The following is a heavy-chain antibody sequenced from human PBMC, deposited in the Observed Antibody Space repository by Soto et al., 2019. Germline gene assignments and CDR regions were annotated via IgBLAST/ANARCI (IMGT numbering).Heavy chain of an antibody. CDR1: GFTFSSYS. CDR2: ISGRSRYI. Sequence: EVQLVESGGGLVKPGGSLRLSCAASGFTFSSYSMNWVRQAPGKGLEWISSISGRSRYIYYADSAKGRFTISRHNAKISLYLQMNSLRDEDTAVYYCARDLEGWPASDYWGQGTLVTVSS. J-gene: IGHJ4*02. V-gene: IGHV3-21*01. D-gene: IGHD2-15*01. CDR3: ARDLEGWPASDY.